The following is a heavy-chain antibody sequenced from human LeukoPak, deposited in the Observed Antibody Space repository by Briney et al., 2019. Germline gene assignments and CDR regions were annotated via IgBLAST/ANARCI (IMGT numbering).Heavy chain of an antibody. J-gene: IGHJ4*02. D-gene: IGHD1-1*01. CDR2: INPNSGGT. CDR3: ARDFGQLERLLDY. Sequence: GASVTVSCKCSVYTFTGYYMHWLRQPAGQGLEWMGWINPNSGGTNYAQKLQRRVTMTTDTSTSTAYMELRSLRSDDTAVYYCARDFGQLERLLDYWGQGTLVTVSS. CDR1: VYTFTGYY. V-gene: IGHV1-2*02.